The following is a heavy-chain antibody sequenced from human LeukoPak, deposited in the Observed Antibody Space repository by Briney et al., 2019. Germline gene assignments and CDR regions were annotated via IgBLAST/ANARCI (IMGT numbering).Heavy chain of an antibody. CDR2: INPNSGGT. CDR1: GYTFTGYY. Sequence: ASVMVSCKASGYTFTGYYMHWVRQAPGQGLEWMGWINPNSGGTNYAQKFQGRVTMTRDTSISTAYMELSRLRSDDTAVYYCARDYYDSSGYYSENWFDPWGQGTLVTVSS. J-gene: IGHJ5*02. V-gene: IGHV1-2*02. CDR3: ARDYYDSSGYYSENWFDP. D-gene: IGHD3-22*01.